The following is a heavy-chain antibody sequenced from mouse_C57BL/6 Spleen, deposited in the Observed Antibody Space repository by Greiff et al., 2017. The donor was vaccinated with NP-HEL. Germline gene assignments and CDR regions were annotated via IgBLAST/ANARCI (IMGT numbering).Heavy chain of an antibody. V-gene: IGHV1-15*01. CDR2: IDPETGGT. CDR3: TRGNYVYYAMDY. CDR1: GYTFTDYE. D-gene: IGHD1-1*01. Sequence: QVQLKESGAELVRPGASVTLSCKASGYTFTDYEMHWVKQTPVHGLEWIGAIDPETGGTAYNQKFKGKAILTADKSSSTAYMELRSLTSEDSAVYYCTRGNYVYYAMDYWGQGTSVTVSS. J-gene: IGHJ4*01.